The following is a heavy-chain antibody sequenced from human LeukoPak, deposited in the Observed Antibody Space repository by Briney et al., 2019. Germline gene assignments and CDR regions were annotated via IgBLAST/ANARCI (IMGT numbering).Heavy chain of an antibody. J-gene: IGHJ4*02. Sequence: ASVKVSCKASGYTFTGYYMHWVRQAPGQGLEWMGWINPNSGGTDYAQKFQGRVTMTRDTSISTAYMELSRLRSDDTAVYYCARCRTYYDFWSGSTVVFDYWGQGTLVTVSS. V-gene: IGHV1-2*02. CDR2: INPNSGGT. CDR1: GYTFTGYY. D-gene: IGHD3-3*01. CDR3: ARCRTYYDFWSGSTVVFDY.